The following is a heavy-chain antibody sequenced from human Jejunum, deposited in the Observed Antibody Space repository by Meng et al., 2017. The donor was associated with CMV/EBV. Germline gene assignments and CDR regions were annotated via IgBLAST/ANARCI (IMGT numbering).Heavy chain of an antibody. D-gene: IGHD2-8*01. CDR1: GSSFTNSW. Sequence: AGSSFTNSWMIWVRRAPGKGLEWVAKTNEDGSDKYYVDSVKGRFTIFRDNAKNSVYLQMNSLRAEDTAVYYCASTGPLYGLYFCYWGQGTLVTVSS. J-gene: IGHJ4*02. CDR2: TNEDGSDK. CDR3: ASTGPLYGLYFCY. V-gene: IGHV3-7*01.